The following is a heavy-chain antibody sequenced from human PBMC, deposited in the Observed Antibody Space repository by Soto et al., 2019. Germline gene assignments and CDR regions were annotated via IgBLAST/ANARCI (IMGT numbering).Heavy chain of an antibody. CDR2: IYYSGST. Sequence: SETLSLTCTVSGGSISSYYWSWIRQPPGKGLEWIGYIYYSGSTNYNPSLKSRVTISVDTSKNQFSLKLSSVTAADTAVYYCAREDRNYDILTGYHPEGYFQHWGQGTLVTVSS. CDR3: AREDRNYDILTGYHPEGYFQH. J-gene: IGHJ1*01. CDR1: GGSISSYY. D-gene: IGHD3-9*01. V-gene: IGHV4-59*01.